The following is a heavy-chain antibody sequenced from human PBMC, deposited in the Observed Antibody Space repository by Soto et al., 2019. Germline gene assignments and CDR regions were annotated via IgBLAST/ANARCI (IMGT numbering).Heavy chain of an antibody. CDR2: IYYTGST. J-gene: IGHJ4*02. CDR3: ARARKSPYITGGFDS. V-gene: IGHV4-59*01. CDR1: GGPLSSFY. Sequence: SETLSLTCTSSGGPLSSFYYSWIRQAPGKGLEWIGYIYYTGSTNYNPSLTSRVTMSVDTSKTQFSLTLTSVTAADTALYYCARARKSPYITGGFDSWVEGAQVTVSS. D-gene: IGHD3-16*01.